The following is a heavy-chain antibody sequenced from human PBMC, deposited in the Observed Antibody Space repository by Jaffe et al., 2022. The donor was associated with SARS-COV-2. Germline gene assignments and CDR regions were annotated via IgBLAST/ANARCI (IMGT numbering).Heavy chain of an antibody. CDR3: AREGPLTDYYGSGSYLPRYYGMDV. Sequence: QVQLVESGGGVVQPGRSLRLSCAASGFTFSSYGMHWVRQAPGKGLEWVAVIWYDGSNKYYADSVKGRFTISRDNSKNTLYLQMNSLRAEDTAVYYCAREGPLTDYYGSGSYLPRYYGMDVWGQGTTVTVSS. J-gene: IGHJ6*02. D-gene: IGHD3-10*01. V-gene: IGHV3-33*01. CDR1: GFTFSSYG. CDR2: IWYDGSNK.